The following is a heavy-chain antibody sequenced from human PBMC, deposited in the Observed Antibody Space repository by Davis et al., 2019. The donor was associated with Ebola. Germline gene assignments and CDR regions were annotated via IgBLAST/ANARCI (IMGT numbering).Heavy chain of an antibody. D-gene: IGHD3-3*02. V-gene: IGHV3-15*01. CDR1: GLTFSNAW. CDR2: IKSNVDGGTT. J-gene: IGHJ4*02. Sequence: GESLKISCAASGLTFSNAWMSWVRQAPGKGLEWVGRIKSNVDGGTTDYAAPVKGRFTISRDDSKNTLYLQMNSLKTEDTAVYYCTAEAGISFWCQGTLVTVSS. CDR3: TAEAGISF.